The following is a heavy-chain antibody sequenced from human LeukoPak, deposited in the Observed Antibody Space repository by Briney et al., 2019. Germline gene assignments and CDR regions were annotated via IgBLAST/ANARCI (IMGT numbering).Heavy chain of an antibody. Sequence: SETLSLTCAVYGGSFSGYYWSWIRQPPGKGLEWIGEINHSGSTNYNPSLKSRVTISVDTSKNQFSLKLSSVTAADTAVYYCARPREAVRGAFDIWGQGTMVTVSS. D-gene: IGHD3-10*01. V-gene: IGHV4-34*01. CDR3: ARPREAVRGAFDI. J-gene: IGHJ3*02. CDR2: INHSGST. CDR1: GGSFSGYY.